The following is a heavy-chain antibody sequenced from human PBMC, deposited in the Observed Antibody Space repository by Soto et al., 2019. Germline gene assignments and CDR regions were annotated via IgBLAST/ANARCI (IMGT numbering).Heavy chain of an antibody. CDR1: GGSISTFDYS. CDR3: ASEKTIFGVAPGGSVDV. CDR2: IYQSGRT. J-gene: IGHJ6*01. Sequence: QLQLQESGSGLVRPSQTLSLTCAVSGGSISTFDYSWSWIRQAPGRGLEWLGSIYQSGRTYYITFLKTRAPMSLDKSKKQFPLKSTSAVAADTARYSWASEKTIFGVAPGGSVDVWGQGPTVTVSS. D-gene: IGHD3-3*01. V-gene: IGHV4-30-2*01.